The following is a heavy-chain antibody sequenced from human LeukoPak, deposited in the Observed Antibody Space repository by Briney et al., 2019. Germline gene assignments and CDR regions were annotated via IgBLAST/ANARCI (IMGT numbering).Heavy chain of an antibody. J-gene: IGHJ4*02. CDR3: ARVSSSWPHYYFDY. Sequence: SETLSLTCTVSGGSISNYYWTWIRQPPGKGLEWIGYIYYSGKSDYNPSLKSRVTISVDTSRNQFSLKLTSVTAADTAVYYCARVSSSWPHYYFDYWGQGTRVTASS. CDR1: GGSISNYY. CDR2: IYYSGKS. V-gene: IGHV4-59*08. D-gene: IGHD6-13*01.